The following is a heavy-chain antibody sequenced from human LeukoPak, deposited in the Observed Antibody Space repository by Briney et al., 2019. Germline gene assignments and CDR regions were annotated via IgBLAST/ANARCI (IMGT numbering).Heavy chain of an antibody. V-gene: IGHV4-39*07. D-gene: IGHD5-12*01. CDR3: ARGRVATIRFDY. J-gene: IGHJ4*02. CDR1: DDSISSATYY. Sequence: SETLSLTCTVSDDSISSATYYWGWIRQPPNKGLDWIGSLFYTGSTYYSPSLKSRVTISVDTSKNQFSLKLSSVTAADTAVYYCARGRVATIRFDYWGQGTLVTVSS. CDR2: LFYTGST.